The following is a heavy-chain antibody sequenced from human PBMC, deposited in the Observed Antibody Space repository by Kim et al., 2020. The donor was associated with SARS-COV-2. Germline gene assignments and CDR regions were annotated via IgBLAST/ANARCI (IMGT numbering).Heavy chain of an antibody. J-gene: IGHJ3*02. CDR2: ISWYSGSI. Sequence: SLRLSCAASGFTFDDYDMHWVRQAPGKGLEWVSGISWYSGSIGYADSVKGRFTISRDNAKNSLYLQMNSLRAEDTALYYCAMGGVSSDAFDIWGQGTMVTVSS. D-gene: IGHD3-16*01. V-gene: IGHV3-9*01. CDR1: GFTFDDYD. CDR3: AMGGVSSDAFDI.